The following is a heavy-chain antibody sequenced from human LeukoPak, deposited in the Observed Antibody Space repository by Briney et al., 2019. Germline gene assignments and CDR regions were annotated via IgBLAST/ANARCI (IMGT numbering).Heavy chain of an antibody. Sequence: SETLSPTCTVSGVSISSYYWSWIRQPPGKGLEWIGYIYYSGSTNYNPSLKSRVTISVDTSKNQFSMKLSSVTAADTAVYYCARGFGYSSSWYRAGNYYYYGMDVWGQGTTVTVSS. CDR3: ARGFGYSSSWYRAGNYYYYGMDV. CDR1: GVSISSYY. V-gene: IGHV4-59*01. J-gene: IGHJ6*02. D-gene: IGHD6-13*01. CDR2: IYYSGST.